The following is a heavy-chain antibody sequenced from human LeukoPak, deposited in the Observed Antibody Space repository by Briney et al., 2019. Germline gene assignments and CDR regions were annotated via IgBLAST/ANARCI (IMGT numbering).Heavy chain of an antibody. CDR2: IHYSGST. V-gene: IGHV4-59*01. J-gene: IGHJ6*02. CDR1: GGSISSYY. Sequence: SETLSLTCTVSGGSISSYYRSWIRQPPGKGLEWIGYIHYSGSTNYDPSLKSRVTISVDTSKNQFSLKLSSVTAADTAVYHCARVRYGSGSYYNAMDVWGQGTTVTVSS. CDR3: ARVRYGSGSYYNAMDV. D-gene: IGHD3-10*01.